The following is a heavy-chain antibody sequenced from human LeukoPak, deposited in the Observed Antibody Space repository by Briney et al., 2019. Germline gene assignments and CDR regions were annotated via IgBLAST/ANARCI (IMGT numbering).Heavy chain of an antibody. D-gene: IGHD2-8*01. Sequence: GGSLRLSCAASGFTFSNAWMSWVRHAPGKGLESVGRIKSKTDGGTTDYAAPVKGRFTISRDDSKNTLYLQMNSLKTEDTAVYYCTTGSCTNGVCSYYFDYWGQGTLVTVSS. V-gene: IGHV3-15*01. CDR1: GFTFSNAW. CDR3: TTGSCTNGVCSYYFDY. J-gene: IGHJ4*02. CDR2: IKSKTDGGTT.